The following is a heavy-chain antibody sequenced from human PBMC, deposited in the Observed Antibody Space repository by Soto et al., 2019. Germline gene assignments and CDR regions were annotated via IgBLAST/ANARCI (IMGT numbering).Heavy chain of an antibody. D-gene: IGHD3-10*01. V-gene: IGHV4-59*12. CDR2: IYYSGST. Sequence: SETLSLTCPVSGFSISSYYWSWIRQPPGKGLEWIGYIYYSGSTNYNPSLKSRVTISVDTSKNQFSLKLSSVTAADTAVYYCAINYGSREGMDVWGQGTTVTVSS. CDR3: AINYGSREGMDV. J-gene: IGHJ6*02. CDR1: GFSISSYY.